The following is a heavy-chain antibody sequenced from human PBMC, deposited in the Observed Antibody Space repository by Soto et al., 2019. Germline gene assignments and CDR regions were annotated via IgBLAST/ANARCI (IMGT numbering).Heavy chain of an antibody. CDR1: GGSISSGGYS. CDR2: IHHSGST. CDR3: ATGYCSGGSCYSAPYYYYGMDV. V-gene: IGHV4-30-2*01. Sequence: SETLSLTCAVSGGSISSGGYSWSWIRQPPGKGLEWIGYIHHSGSTYYNPSLKSRVTISVDRSKNQFSLKLSSVTAADTAVYYCATGYCSGGSCYSAPYYYYGMDVWGQGTTVTVSS. D-gene: IGHD2-15*01. J-gene: IGHJ6*02.